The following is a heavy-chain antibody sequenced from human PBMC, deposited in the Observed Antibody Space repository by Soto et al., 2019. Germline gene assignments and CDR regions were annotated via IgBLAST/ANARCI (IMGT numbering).Heavy chain of an antibody. CDR1: GGSISSSNW. CDR3: ASQRRWIDYYDSSGYFDY. CDR2: IYHSGST. Sequence: PSETLSLTCAVSGGSISSSNWWSWVRQPPGKGLEWIGEIYHSGSTNYNPSLKSRVTISVDKSKNQFSLKLSSVTAADTAVYYCASQRRWIDYYDSSGYFDYWGQGTLVTVSS. J-gene: IGHJ4*02. V-gene: IGHV4-4*02. D-gene: IGHD3-22*01.